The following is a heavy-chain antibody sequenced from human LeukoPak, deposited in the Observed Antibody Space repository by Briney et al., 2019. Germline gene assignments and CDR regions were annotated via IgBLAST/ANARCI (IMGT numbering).Heavy chain of an antibody. V-gene: IGHV3-30-3*01. J-gene: IGHJ4*02. CDR1: GFTFSSYA. Sequence: GGSLRLSCAASGFTFSSYAMHWVRQAPGKGLEWVAVISYDGSNKYYADSVKGRFTISRDNSKNTLYLQMNSLRAEDTAVYYCARDIAYYYDSSRMDYWGQGTLVTVSS. D-gene: IGHD3-22*01. CDR3: ARDIAYYYDSSRMDY. CDR2: ISYDGSNK.